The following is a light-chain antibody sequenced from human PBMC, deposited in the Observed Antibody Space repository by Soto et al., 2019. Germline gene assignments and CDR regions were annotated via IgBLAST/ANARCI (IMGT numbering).Light chain of an antibody. Sequence: DIVMIQSPDSLAVSLGERATINCKSSQGVLSNSNNQNYIAWYQQKPGQPPKLLISCASIREFGVPDRFSGSGSGTEFTLTISSLQAEDVAVYYCQQYYSAPLTFGGGTKVEIK. CDR1: QGVLSNSNNQNY. CDR2: CAS. V-gene: IGKV4-1*01. CDR3: QQYYSAPLT. J-gene: IGKJ4*01.